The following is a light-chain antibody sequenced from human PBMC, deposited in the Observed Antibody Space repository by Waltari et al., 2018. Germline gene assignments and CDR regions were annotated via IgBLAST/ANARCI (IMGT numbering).Light chain of an antibody. J-gene: IGKJ1*01. CDR3: QQYVSLPAT. CDR2: GAS. V-gene: IGKV3-20*01. Sequence: EIVLTQSPGTLSLSPGDRAILSCRASQSVSKYLAWYQQKPGQAPRLLIFGASSRATDIPDRFSGSGSGTDLSLTISRVEPEDFAVYYCQQYVSLPATFGQGTKVEIE. CDR1: QSVSKY.